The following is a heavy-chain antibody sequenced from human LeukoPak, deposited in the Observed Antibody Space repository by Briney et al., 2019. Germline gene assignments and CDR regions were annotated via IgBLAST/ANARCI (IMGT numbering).Heavy chain of an antibody. CDR3: ARMILLLGDVLTVPPRGFDY. J-gene: IGHJ4*02. CDR1: GYAFTSYH. Sequence: ASVKVSCKASGYAFTSYHIHWVRQAPGQGLEWMGVINPNGGSTSYAQNFQARVTVTRDTSTSTVYVELSSLRSEDTAVYYCARMILLLGDVLTVPPRGFDYWGQGTLVTVSS. D-gene: IGHD3-9*01. CDR2: INPNGGST. V-gene: IGHV1-46*01.